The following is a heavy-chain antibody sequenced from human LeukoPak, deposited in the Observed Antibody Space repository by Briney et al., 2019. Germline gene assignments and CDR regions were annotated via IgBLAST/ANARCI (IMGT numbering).Heavy chain of an antibody. V-gene: IGHV4-59*01. Sequence: SQTLSLTCTVSGGSISSYYWSWIRQPPGKGLEWIGYIYYNGSTNYNPSLKSRVTISVDTSKNQFSLKLSSVTAADTAVYYCARVIRYYDSSGTYDYWGQGILVTVSS. CDR1: GGSISSYY. J-gene: IGHJ4*02. D-gene: IGHD3-22*01. CDR2: IYYNGST. CDR3: ARVIRYYDSSGTYDY.